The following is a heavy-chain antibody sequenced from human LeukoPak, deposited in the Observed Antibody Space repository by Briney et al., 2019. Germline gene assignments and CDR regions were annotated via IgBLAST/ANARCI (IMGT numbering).Heavy chain of an antibody. Sequence: SETLSLTCTVSGGSISSGIYYWGWIRQPAGKGLESIVRIYSSGNTNYNPSLKSRVTISVDTSKNQFSLKLSSVTAADTAMYYCGRDLNGVTDPWGQGTLVTVSS. J-gene: IGHJ5*02. CDR2: IYSSGNT. V-gene: IGHV4-61*02. CDR3: GRDLNGVTDP. D-gene: IGHD3-16*02. CDR1: GGSISSGIYY.